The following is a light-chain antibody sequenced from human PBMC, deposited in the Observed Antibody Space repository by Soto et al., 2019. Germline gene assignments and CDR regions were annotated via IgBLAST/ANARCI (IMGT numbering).Light chain of an antibody. CDR2: EGS. CDR1: SSDVGSYNL. V-gene: IGLV2-23*03. J-gene: IGLJ2*01. CDR3: CSYVGSSTFVV. Sequence: QSALTQPASVSGSPGQSITISCTGTSSDVGSYNLVSWYQQYPGKAPKLMIYEGSKRPSGVSNRFSGSKSGNTASLTISGLQAEDEAAYHCCSYVGSSTFVVFGVWNKLTVL.